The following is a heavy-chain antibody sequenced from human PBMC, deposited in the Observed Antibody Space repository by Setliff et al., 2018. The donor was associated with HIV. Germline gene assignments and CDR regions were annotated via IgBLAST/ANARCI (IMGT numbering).Heavy chain of an antibody. CDR3: VRVSLGLPMV. CDR1: GGSFSGYY. D-gene: IGHD2-15*01. J-gene: IGHJ3*01. V-gene: IGHV4-34*01. CDR2: IDHSGNT. Sequence: KPSETLSLTCAVYGGSFSGYYWSWLRQPPGKGLEWIGEIDHSGNTNYNPSLKSRVTISVDTSKNQFSLSLNTVAAADTAVYYCVRVSLGLPMVWGQGTMVTVSS.